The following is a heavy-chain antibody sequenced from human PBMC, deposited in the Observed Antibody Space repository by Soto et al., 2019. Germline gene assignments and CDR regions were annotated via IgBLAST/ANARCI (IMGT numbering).Heavy chain of an antibody. CDR3: ARDRYSSGWYYYGMDA. V-gene: IGHV4-59*01. J-gene: IGHJ6*02. D-gene: IGHD6-19*01. CDR1: GGSISSYY. Sequence: SETLSLTCTVSGGSISSYYWSWIRQLPGKGLEWIGYIYYSGSTNYNPSLKSRVTISVDTSKNQFSLKLSSVTAADTAVYYWARDRYSSGWYYYGMDAWGQGTTVTVSS. CDR2: IYYSGST.